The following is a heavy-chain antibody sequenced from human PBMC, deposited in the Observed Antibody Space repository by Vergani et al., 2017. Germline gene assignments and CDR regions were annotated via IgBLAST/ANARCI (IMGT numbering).Heavy chain of an antibody. CDR2: INPNSGGT. J-gene: IGHJ5*02. CDR3: ASGCSSTSGYEVNWFDP. CDR1: GYTFTGYY. Sequence: QVQLVQSGAEVKKPGASVKVSCKASGYTFTGYYMHWVRQAPGQGLEWMGWINPNSGGTNYAQKFQGWVTMTRETSISTAYMELSSLRSEDTAVYYCASGCSSTSGYEVNWFDPWGQGTLVTVSS. D-gene: IGHD2-2*01. V-gene: IGHV1-2*04.